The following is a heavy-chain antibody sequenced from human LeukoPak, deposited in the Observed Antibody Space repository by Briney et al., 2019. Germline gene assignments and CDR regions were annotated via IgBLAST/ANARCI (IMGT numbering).Heavy chain of an antibody. CDR3: ARERRQGYTGNAFDI. J-gene: IGHJ3*02. CDR1: GSTFSSYA. Sequence: GRSLRLSCAASGSTFSSYAMHWVRQAPGKGLEWVAVISYDGSNKYYADSVKGRFTISRDNSKNTLYLQMNSLRAEDTAVYYCARERRQGYTGNAFDIWGQGTMVTVSS. D-gene: IGHD1-1*01. V-gene: IGHV3-30*04. CDR2: ISYDGSNK.